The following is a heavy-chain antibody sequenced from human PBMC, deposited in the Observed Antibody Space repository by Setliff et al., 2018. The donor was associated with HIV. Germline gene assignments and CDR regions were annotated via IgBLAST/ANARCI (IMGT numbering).Heavy chain of an antibody. J-gene: IGHJ3*01. CDR2: MMTIFSTA. V-gene: IGHV1-69*05. D-gene: IGHD1-26*01. Sequence: VASVKVSCKSSAGSFSIFAINWVRQAPGQGLEWMGGMMTIFSTANYARKFQGRVTITTDESTGTAYMELSNLRSEDTAVYYCATEGAGGSYQRASALDVRGQGTMVTVSS. CDR3: ATEGAGGSYQRASALDV. CDR1: AGSFSIFA.